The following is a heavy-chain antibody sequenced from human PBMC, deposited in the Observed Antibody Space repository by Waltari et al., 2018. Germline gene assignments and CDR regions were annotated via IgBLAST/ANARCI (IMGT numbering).Heavy chain of an antibody. CDR1: GYSISSGYY. D-gene: IGHD6-6*01. CDR3: ARQYLSSSSTMDV. V-gene: IGHV4-38-2*01. Sequence: QVQLQESGPGLVKPSETLSLTCAVSGYSISSGYYWGWIRQPPGKWLEWIGSIYHSGSTYYNPSLKSRVTISVDTSKNQFSLKLSSVTAADTAVYYCARQYLSSSSTMDVWGQGTTVTVSS. J-gene: IGHJ6*02. CDR2: IYHSGST.